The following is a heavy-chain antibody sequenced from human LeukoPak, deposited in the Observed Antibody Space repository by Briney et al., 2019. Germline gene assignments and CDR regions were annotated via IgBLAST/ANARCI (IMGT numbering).Heavy chain of an antibody. CDR2: IYYSGST. CDR3: ARLMFFYCSGGSCYYAFDI. CDR1: GGSISSYY. V-gene: IGHV4-59*08. J-gene: IGHJ3*02. D-gene: IGHD2-15*01. Sequence: SETLSLTCTVSGGSISSYYWSWIRQPPGKGLEWIGYIYYSGSTNYNPSLKSRVTISVDTSKNQFSLKLSPVTAADTAVYYCARLMFFYCSGGSCYYAFDIWGQGTMVTVSS.